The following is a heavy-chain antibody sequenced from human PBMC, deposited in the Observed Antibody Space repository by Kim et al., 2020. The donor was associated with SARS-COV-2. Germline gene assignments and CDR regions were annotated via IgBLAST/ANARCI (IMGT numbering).Heavy chain of an antibody. V-gene: IGHV3-30*04. CDR1: GFTFSNYA. CDR3: ARDPHDCTTTSCERWDWFDP. CDR2: TSFDGSHK. Sequence: GGSLRLSCGASGFTFSNYAMHWVRQAPGKGLEWVAVTSFDGSHKYYADSVKGRFTISRDNSNNTLYLQLNSLRPEDTAVYYCARDPHDCTTTSCERWDWFDPWGQGTLVTVSS. J-gene: IGHJ5*02. D-gene: IGHD2-2*01.